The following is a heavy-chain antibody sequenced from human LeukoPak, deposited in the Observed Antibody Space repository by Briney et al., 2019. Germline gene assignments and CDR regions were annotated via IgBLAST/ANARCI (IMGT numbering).Heavy chain of an antibody. J-gene: IGHJ4*02. CDR2: ISYDGDNK. D-gene: IGHD5-24*01. Sequence: PGRSLRLSCAASGFTFSSYGMHWVRQAPGEGLEWVAVISYDGDNKYYADSVKGRFTISRDNSKNTLYLQMNSLRAEDTAVYYCAKDGGDGYKYYFDYWGQGTLVTVSS. CDR1: GFTFSSYG. V-gene: IGHV3-30*18. CDR3: AKDGGDGYKYYFDY.